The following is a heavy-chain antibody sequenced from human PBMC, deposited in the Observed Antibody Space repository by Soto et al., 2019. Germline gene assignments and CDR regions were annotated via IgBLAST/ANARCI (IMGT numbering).Heavy chain of an antibody. J-gene: IGHJ4*02. D-gene: IGHD1-26*01. V-gene: IGHV4-61*01. CDR2: IYYSGST. Sequence: SETLSLTCTDSGGSVSSGSYYWSWIRQPPGKGLEWIGYIYYSGSTNYNPSLKSRVTISVDTSKNQFSLKLSSVTAADTAVYYCARFTGVGATTVDYWGQGTLVTVSS. CDR1: GGSVSSGSYY. CDR3: ARFTGVGATTVDY.